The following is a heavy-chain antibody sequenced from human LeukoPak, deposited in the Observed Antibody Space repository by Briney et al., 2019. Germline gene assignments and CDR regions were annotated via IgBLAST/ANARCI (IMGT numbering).Heavy chain of an antibody. V-gene: IGHV4-34*01. CDR1: GGSFSGYY. CDR3: ARGGGCSGGSCLFFDY. D-gene: IGHD2-15*01. J-gene: IGHJ4*02. CDR2: INHSGST. Sequence: SETLSLTCAVYGGSFSGYYWSWIRQPPGKGLEWIGEINHSGSTNYNPSLKSRVTISVDTSKNQFSLKLSSATAADTAVYYCARGGGCSGGSCLFFDYWGQGTLVTVSS.